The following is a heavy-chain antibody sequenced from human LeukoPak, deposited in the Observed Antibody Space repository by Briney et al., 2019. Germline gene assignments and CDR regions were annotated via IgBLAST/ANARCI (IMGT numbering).Heavy chain of an antibody. CDR1: GYTFTNYY. J-gene: IGHJ3*02. Sequence: ASVKVSCKASGYTFTNYYMHRVRQAPGQGLEWMGVINPSGGSTTYAQNFQGRVTMTRDTSTTTVYMEVSSLRSEDTAAYFCARDCSGGDCYLDVFDIWGQGTLVTVSS. CDR3: ARDCSGGDCYLDVFDI. V-gene: IGHV1-46*01. CDR2: INPSGGST. D-gene: IGHD2-21*02.